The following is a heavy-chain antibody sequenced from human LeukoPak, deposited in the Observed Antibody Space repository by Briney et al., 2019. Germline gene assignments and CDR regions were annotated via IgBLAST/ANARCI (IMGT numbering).Heavy chain of an antibody. Sequence: SETLSLTCAVYGGSFSGYYWSWIRQPPGKGLEWIGETNHSGSTNYNPSLKSRVTISVDTSKNQFSLKLSSVTAADTAVYYCARGSRTEARLNSSTSCYYDYWGQGTLVTVSS. J-gene: IGHJ4*02. CDR1: GGSFSGYY. D-gene: IGHD2-2*01. CDR3: ARGSRTEARLNSSTSCYYDY. V-gene: IGHV4-34*01. CDR2: TNHSGST.